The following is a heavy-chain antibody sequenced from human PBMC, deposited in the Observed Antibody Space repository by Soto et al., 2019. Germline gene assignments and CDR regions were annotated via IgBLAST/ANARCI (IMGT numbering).Heavy chain of an antibody. V-gene: IGHV4-34*01. CDR3: ARGDDYDFWSGYSNFDY. CDR1: GGSSSGYY. D-gene: IGHD3-3*01. Sequence: SETLSLTCAVYGGSSSGYYWSWIRQPPGKGLEWIGEINHSGSTNYNPSLKSRVTISVDTSKNQFSLKLSSVTAADTAVYYCARGDDYDFWSGYSNFDYWGQGTLVTVSS. J-gene: IGHJ4*02. CDR2: INHSGST.